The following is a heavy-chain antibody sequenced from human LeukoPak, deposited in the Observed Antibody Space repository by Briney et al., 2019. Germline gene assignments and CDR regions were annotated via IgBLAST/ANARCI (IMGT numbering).Heavy chain of an antibody. Sequence: SETLSLTCTVPGYSITSDYHWGWIRQPPGKGLEWIGSLSHIGTTYYNPSLHSRATISLDTSKNQVSLNLASVTAADTAVYYCVGMFSLWGQGILVAVSS. CDR1: GYSITSDYH. V-gene: IGHV4-38-2*02. CDR3: VGMFSL. J-gene: IGHJ4*01. D-gene: IGHD3-10*02. CDR2: LSHIGTT.